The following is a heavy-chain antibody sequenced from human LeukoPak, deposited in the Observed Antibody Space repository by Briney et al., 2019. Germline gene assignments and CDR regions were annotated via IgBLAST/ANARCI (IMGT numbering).Heavy chain of an antibody. J-gene: IGHJ3*02. D-gene: IGHD3-22*01. CDR3: ARRIVTYYYDSSGSLDAFDI. V-gene: IGHV3-74*01. Sequence: GGSLRLSCAASGVTFSSYWMHWVRQAPGKGLVWVSRINSDGSSTSYADSVKGRFTISRGNAKNTLYLQMNSLRAEDTAVYYCARRIVTYYYDSSGSLDAFDIWGQGTMVTVSS. CDR1: GVTFSSYW. CDR2: INSDGSST.